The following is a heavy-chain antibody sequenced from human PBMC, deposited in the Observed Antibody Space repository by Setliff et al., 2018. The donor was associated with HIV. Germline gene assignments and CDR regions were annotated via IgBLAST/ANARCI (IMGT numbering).Heavy chain of an antibody. CDR1: GYTFISYA. CDR3: ARKGSGSSFDFEY. CDR2: ITGGSGNT. V-gene: IGHV1-3*01. D-gene: IGHD3-10*01. Sequence: ASVKVSCKASGYTFISYAIHWVRQAPGQSLGWMGWITGGSGNTKYSEKFQGRVTLTRDTSASTAYMELSSLRSEDTAVYYCARKGSGSSFDFEYWGQGTLVTVSS. J-gene: IGHJ4*02.